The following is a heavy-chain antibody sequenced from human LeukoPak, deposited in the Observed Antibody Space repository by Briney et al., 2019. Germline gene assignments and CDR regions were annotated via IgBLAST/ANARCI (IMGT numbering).Heavy chain of an antibody. CDR2: ISGSGGST. V-gene: IGHV3-23*01. J-gene: IGHJ4*02. Sequence: GGSLRLSCAASGFTFSSYAMSWVRQAPGKGLEWVSAISGSGGSTYYADSVKGRFTISRDNAKNSLYLQMNSLRVEDTAVYYCARGDDFSGDYWGREPSSPSPQ. CDR1: GFTFSSYA. CDR3: ARGDDFSGDY. D-gene: IGHD3/OR15-3a*01.